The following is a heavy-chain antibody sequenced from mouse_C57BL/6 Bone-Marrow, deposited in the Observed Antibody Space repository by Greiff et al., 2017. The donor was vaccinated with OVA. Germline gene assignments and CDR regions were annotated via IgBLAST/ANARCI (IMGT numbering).Heavy chain of an antibody. D-gene: IGHD1-1*02. CDR1: GYAFSSSW. J-gene: IGHJ4*01. Sequence: VQLQQSGPELVKPGASVKISCKASGYAFSSSWMNWVKQRPGKGLEWIGRIYPGDGDTNYNGKFKGKATLTADKSSSTAYMQLSSLTSEDSAVYFCARSRPYGPMDYWGQGTSVTVSS. CDR3: ARSRPYGPMDY. CDR2: IYPGDGDT. V-gene: IGHV1-82*01.